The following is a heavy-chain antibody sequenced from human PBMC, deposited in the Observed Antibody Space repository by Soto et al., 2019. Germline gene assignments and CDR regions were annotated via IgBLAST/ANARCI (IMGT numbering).Heavy chain of an antibody. Sequence: ASVKVSCKASGYTFTGHYMHWVRQAPGQGLEWMGWINPNSGGTNYAQKFQGRVTMTRDTSISTAYMELSRLRSDDTAMYYCAATYYYDSSGYGNAFDIWGQGTMVTVSS. D-gene: IGHD3-22*01. CDR2: INPNSGGT. CDR3: AATYYYDSSGYGNAFDI. CDR1: GYTFTGHY. J-gene: IGHJ3*02. V-gene: IGHV1-2*02.